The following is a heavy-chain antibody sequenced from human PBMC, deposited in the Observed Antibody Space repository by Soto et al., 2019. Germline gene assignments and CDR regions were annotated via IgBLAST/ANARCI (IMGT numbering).Heavy chain of an antibody. J-gene: IGHJ4*02. CDR1: GFTFSSYA. V-gene: IGHV3-23*01. CDR3: AKVFVFTIREGFDY. CDR2: ITGSGDST. D-gene: IGHD3-3*01. Sequence: EVQLLESGGGLVQPGGSLRLSCAASGFTFSSYAMSWVRQAPGKGLEWVSAITGSGDSTYYADSVKGRFTVSRDNSKNTLYLQMTSRRAEDTAVYYCAKVFVFTIREGFDYWGLGTLVTVSS.